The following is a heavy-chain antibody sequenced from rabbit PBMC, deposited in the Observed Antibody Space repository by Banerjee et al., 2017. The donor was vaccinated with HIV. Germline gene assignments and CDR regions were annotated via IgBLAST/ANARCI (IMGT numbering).Heavy chain of an antibody. J-gene: IGHJ3*01. CDR1: GVDFTNYY. CDR3: ARAIVPWLGLTRLDL. CDR2: IYAAKGST. D-gene: IGHD4-1*01. V-gene: IGHV1S7*01. Sequence: ELEESGGGLVKPEGSLKLSCKASGVDFTNYYITWVRQAPGKGLEWIGIIYAAKGSTDYASWVNGRFTISSDNAQSTVDLKMTSLTAADTATYFCARAIVPWLGLTRLDLWGQGTLVTVS.